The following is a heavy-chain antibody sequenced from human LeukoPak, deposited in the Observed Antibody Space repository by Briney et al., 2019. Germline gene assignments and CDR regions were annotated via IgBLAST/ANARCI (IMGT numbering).Heavy chain of an antibody. CDR1: VYTFTIYG. Sequence: GASVRVSPGASVYTFTIYGISGVRQAPGQGREGVGWISAYKGNTNYAQKIQGRVTMTTDTSTSTDYMELRSLRSDDTAVYYCARVFRSRGGAFHLWGQGTMVTVPS. J-gene: IGHJ3*01. V-gene: IGHV1-18*01. CDR3: ARVFRSRGGAFHL. D-gene: IGHD2-2*01. CDR2: ISAYKGNT.